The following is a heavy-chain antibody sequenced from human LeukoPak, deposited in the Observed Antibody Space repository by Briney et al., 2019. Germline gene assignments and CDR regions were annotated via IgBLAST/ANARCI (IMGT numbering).Heavy chain of an antibody. CDR2: IYHSGST. CDR3: ARIGYSSSWDGFDY. CDR1: GFTVSSNY. J-gene: IGHJ4*02. D-gene: IGHD6-13*01. V-gene: IGHV4-38-2*01. Sequence: GSLRLSCAASGFTVSSNYMSWVRQAPGKGLEWIGSIYHSGSTYYNPSLKSRVTISVDTSKNQFSLKLSSVTAADTAVYYCARIGYSSSWDGFDYWGQGTLVTVSS.